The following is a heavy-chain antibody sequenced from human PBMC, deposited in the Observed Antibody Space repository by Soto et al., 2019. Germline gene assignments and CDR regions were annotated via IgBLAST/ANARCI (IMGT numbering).Heavy chain of an antibody. CDR3: ARSRVFLAVAGMANYYYYYGMDV. J-gene: IGHJ6*02. V-gene: IGHV6-1*01. CDR2: TYYRAKWYN. CDR1: GDSVSSDSAA. Sequence: QVQLQQSGPGLVKPSQTLSLTCAISGDSVSSDSAAWNWIRQSPSRGLEWLGRTYYRAKWYNEYPPSVNSRITINPDTSKNQLSLQLNSVTPEDTAVYYCARSRVFLAVAGMANYYYYYGMDVWGQGTTVTVSS. D-gene: IGHD6-19*01.